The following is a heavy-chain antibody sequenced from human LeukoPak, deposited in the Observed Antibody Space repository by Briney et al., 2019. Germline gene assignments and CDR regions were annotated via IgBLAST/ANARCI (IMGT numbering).Heavy chain of an antibody. J-gene: IGHJ4*02. CDR1: GFTFGSYA. Sequence: GGSLRLSCAASGFTFGSYAMSWVRQAPGKGLEWVGNIDSRFGTGAVTYAAHVRGRFTISRDDAKNTLYVQMNSLKTEDTAVYYCTTNWSGLGGGQGTLVTVSS. V-gene: IGHV3-15*04. CDR3: TTNWSGLG. D-gene: IGHD3/OR15-3a*01. CDR2: IDSRFGTGAV.